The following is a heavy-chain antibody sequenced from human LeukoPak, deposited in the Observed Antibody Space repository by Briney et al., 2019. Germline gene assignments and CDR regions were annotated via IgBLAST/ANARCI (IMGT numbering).Heavy chain of an antibody. CDR2: IYTSGST. J-gene: IGHJ5*02. Sequence: SETLSLTCTVSGGSISSGSYYWSWIRQPAGKGLEWIGRIYTSGSTNYNPSLKSRVTISVDTSKNQFSLKLSSVTAADTAVYYCARDANPTEYGDHVWWFDPWGQGTLVTVSS. CDR1: GGSISSGSYY. CDR3: ARDANPTEYGDHVWWFDP. D-gene: IGHD4-17*01. V-gene: IGHV4-61*02.